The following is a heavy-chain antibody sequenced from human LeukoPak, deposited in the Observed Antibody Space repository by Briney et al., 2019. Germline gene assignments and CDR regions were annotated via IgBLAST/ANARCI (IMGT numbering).Heavy chain of an antibody. V-gene: IGHV4-61*02. J-gene: IGHJ4*02. Sequence: SETLSLTCTVSGGSISTGSDYWSWIRQPAGKGLEWIGRIYTSGSTNYNPSLKSRVTMSVDTSKNQFSLKLSSVTAADTAVYYCAGAWIAAAGKLLNFDYWGQGTLVTVSS. CDR2: IYTSGST. D-gene: IGHD6-13*01. CDR1: GGSISTGSDY. CDR3: AGAWIAAAGKLLNFDY.